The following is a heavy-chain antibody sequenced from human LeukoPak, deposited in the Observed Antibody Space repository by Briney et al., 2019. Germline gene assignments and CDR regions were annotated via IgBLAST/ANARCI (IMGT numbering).Heavy chain of an antibody. CDR3: ARDDYGGNSVLWVYYGMDV. J-gene: IGHJ6*02. CDR2: ISVGGNT. D-gene: IGHD4-23*01. Sequence: PGGSLRLSCAASGFTFGDYDMHWVRQAPGKGLEWVSAISVGGNTYYADSVKGRFTISRDNSKNTLYLQMNSLRAEDTAVYFCARDDYGGNSVLWVYYGMDVWGQGTTVTVSS. V-gene: IGHV3-23*01. CDR1: GFTFGDYD.